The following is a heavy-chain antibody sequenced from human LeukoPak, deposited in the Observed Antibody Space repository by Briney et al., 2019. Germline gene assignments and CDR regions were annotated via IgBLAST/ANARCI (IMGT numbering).Heavy chain of an antibody. Sequence: NSSETLSLSCTVSGYSISSGYYWGWIRQPPGKGLEWIALIYHSGTTYYNPSLKSRVTISVDTSKNQFSLKLSSVTAADTAVYYCVRVMMVRGVMDYYYYYYFMDVWGKGTTVTISS. D-gene: IGHD3-10*01. V-gene: IGHV4-38-2*02. CDR2: IYHSGTT. CDR3: VRVMMVRGVMDYYYYYYFMDV. CDR1: GYSISSGYY. J-gene: IGHJ6*03.